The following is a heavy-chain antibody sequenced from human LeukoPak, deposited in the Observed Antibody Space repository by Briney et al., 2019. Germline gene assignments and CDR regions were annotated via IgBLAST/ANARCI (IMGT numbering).Heavy chain of an antibody. CDR2: INPSGGST. CDR3: ARDLYSSSWGNFYYYYMDV. Sequence: ASVKVSCKASGYTFTSYYMHWVRQAPGQGLEWMGIINPSGGSTSYAQKFQGRVTMTRDTSTSTVYMELSSLRSEDTAVYYCARDLYSSSWGNFYYYYMDVWGKGTTVTISS. V-gene: IGHV1-46*01. D-gene: IGHD6-13*01. J-gene: IGHJ6*03. CDR1: GYTFTSYY.